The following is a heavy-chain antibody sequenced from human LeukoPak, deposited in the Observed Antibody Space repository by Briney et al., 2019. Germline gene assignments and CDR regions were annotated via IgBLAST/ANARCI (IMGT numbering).Heavy chain of an antibody. Sequence: KPSETLSLTCTVSGGSISSYYWSWIRQPPGKGLEWIGYIYTSGSTYYNPSLKSRVTISVDTSKNQFSLKLSSVTAADTAVYYCARAEYYYDSSEVLYYFDYWGQGTLVTVSS. D-gene: IGHD3-22*01. V-gene: IGHV4-4*09. CDR3: ARAEYYYDSSEVLYYFDY. CDR2: IYTSGST. CDR1: GGSISSYY. J-gene: IGHJ4*02.